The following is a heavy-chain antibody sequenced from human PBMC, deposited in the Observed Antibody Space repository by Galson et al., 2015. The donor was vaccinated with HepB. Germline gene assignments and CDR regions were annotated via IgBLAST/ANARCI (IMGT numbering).Heavy chain of an antibody. V-gene: IGHV1-18*04. D-gene: IGHD6-19*01. CDR1: GYTFTSYG. CDR2: ISAYNGNT. Sequence: SVKVSCKASGYTFTSYGISWVRQAPGQGLEWMGWISAYNGNTNYAQKLQGRVTMTTDTSTSTAYMELRSLRSDDTAVYYCARVEYSSGWPPFDYWGQGTLVTVSS. CDR3: ARVEYSSGWPPFDY. J-gene: IGHJ4*02.